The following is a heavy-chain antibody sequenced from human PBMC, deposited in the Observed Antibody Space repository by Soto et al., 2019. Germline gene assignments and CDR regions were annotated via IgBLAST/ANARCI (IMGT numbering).Heavy chain of an antibody. CDR2: IYYSGST. V-gene: IGHV4-39*01. J-gene: IGHJ5*02. CDR3: ARHTVRDDFWSGYQYNWFDP. CDR1: GGSISSSSYY. Sequence: SETLSLTCTVSGGSISSSSYYWGWIRQPPGKGLEWIGSIYYSGSTYYNPSLKSRVTISVDTSKNQFSLKLSSVTAADTAVYYCARHTVRDDFWSGYQYNWFDPWGQGTLVTVSS. D-gene: IGHD3-3*01.